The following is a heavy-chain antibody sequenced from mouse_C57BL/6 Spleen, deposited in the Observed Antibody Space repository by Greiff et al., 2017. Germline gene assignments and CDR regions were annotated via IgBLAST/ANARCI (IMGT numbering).Heavy chain of an antibody. Sequence: DVMLVESGGGLVQPGGSLKLSCAASGFTFSDYGMAWVRQAPRKGPEWVAFISNLAYSNYYADTVTGRFTISRENAKNTLYLEMSSLRSEDTAMYYCARHTSYYAMDYWGQGTSVTVSS. J-gene: IGHJ4*01. V-gene: IGHV5-15*01. CDR1: GFTFSDYG. CDR2: ISNLAYSN. CDR3: ARHTSYYAMDY.